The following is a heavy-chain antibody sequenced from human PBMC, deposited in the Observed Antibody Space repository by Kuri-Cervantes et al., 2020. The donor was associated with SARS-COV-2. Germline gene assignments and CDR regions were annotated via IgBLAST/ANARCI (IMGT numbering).Heavy chain of an antibody. CDR1: GYTFTGYY. V-gene: IGHV1-2*04. J-gene: IGHJ6*02. CDR2: INPNGGGT. D-gene: IGHD3-10*01. Sequence: ASVKVSCKASGYTFTGYYMHWVRQAPGQGLEWMGWINPNGGGTNYAQKFQGWVTMTRDTSISTAYMELSRLRSDDTAVYYCARGMVRGIIQNYYYAMDVWGQGTTVTVSS. CDR3: ARGMVRGIIQNYYYAMDV.